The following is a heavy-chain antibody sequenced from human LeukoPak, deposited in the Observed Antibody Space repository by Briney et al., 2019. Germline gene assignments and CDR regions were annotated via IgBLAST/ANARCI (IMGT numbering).Heavy chain of an antibody. Sequence: SETLSLTCAVSGGSISSSNWWSWVRQPPGKGLEWIGEIYHSGSTNYNPSLKSRVTISVDKSKNQFSLKLSSVTAADTAVYYCARIYGDYVGYGMDVWGKGTTVTVSS. CDR1: GGSISSSNW. CDR3: ARIYGDYVGYGMDV. V-gene: IGHV4-4*02. D-gene: IGHD4-17*01. CDR2: IYHSGST. J-gene: IGHJ6*04.